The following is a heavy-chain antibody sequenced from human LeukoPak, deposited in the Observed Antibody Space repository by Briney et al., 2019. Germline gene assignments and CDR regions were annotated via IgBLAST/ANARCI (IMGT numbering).Heavy chain of an antibody. J-gene: IGHJ3*02. CDR2: IIPIFGTA. CDR3: AIDLGLDAFDI. D-gene: IGHD3-9*01. CDR1: GYTFTSYA. V-gene: IGHV1-69*13. Sequence: SVKVSCKASGYTFTSYAISWVRQAPGQGLEWMGGIIPIFGTANYAQKFQGRVTITADESTSTAYMELSSLRSEDTAVYYCAIDLGLDAFDIWGQGTMVTVSS.